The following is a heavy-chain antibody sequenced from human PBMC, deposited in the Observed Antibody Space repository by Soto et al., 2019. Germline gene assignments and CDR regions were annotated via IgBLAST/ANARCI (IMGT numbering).Heavy chain of an antibody. D-gene: IGHD7-27*01. Sequence: PGESMRISWQGAGCSFRNYGIAWMSQMHGKGLEWMGIIYPGASDTRYSPSFKGQVTISADKSISTAYLQWSSLKASDAAMYYCARPQGLGTHDALDIWGQGTMVTVSS. V-gene: IGHV5-51*01. CDR2: IYPGASDT. J-gene: IGHJ3*02. CDR1: GCSFRNYG. CDR3: ARPQGLGTHDALDI.